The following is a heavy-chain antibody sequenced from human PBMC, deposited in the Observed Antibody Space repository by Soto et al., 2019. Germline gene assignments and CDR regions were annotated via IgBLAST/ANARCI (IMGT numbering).Heavy chain of an antibody. D-gene: IGHD2-2*01. CDR1: GFTFSSYA. Sequence: GGSLRLSCAASGFTFSSYAMKRVRQAPGKGLEWVSLISDSGTLTYYADSVKGRFTISRDNSGNTLFLQMYSLRAEDTAVYYCARYIPGVRYYGMDVWGQGTTVTVSS. V-gene: IGHV3-23*01. CDR2: ISDSGTLT. CDR3: ARYIPGVRYYGMDV. J-gene: IGHJ6*02.